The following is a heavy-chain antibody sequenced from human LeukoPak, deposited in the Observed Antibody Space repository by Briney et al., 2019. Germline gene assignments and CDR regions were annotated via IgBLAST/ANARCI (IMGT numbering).Heavy chain of an antibody. Sequence: GGSLRLSCAASGFTFSSYSFNWVRQAPGKGLEWVSSINTVGTYIYYADSVRGRFTISRVNAENSLWLQMNSLRAEDSAVYYCARLRRNSDRSGFYYYYDYWGQGTLVTVSS. CDR1: GFTFSSYS. D-gene: IGHD3-22*01. CDR2: INTVGTYI. J-gene: IGHJ4*02. V-gene: IGHV3-21*01. CDR3: ARLRRNSDRSGFYYYYDY.